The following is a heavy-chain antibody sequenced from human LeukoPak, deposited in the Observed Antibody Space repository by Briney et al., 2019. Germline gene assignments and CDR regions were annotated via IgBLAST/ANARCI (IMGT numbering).Heavy chain of an antibody. V-gene: IGHV3-30*04. Sequence: PGGSLRLSCAASGFTFSNFAIHWVRQAPGKGLEWVATITYNGTNKDYADSVKGRFTISRDNSKNTLYLQVDSLRPEDTAVYYCARKRSAGAEDPLDTWGQGTMVIVSA. CDR2: ITYNGTNK. J-gene: IGHJ3*02. CDR1: GFTFSNFA. D-gene: IGHD1-26*01. CDR3: ARKRSAGAEDPLDT.